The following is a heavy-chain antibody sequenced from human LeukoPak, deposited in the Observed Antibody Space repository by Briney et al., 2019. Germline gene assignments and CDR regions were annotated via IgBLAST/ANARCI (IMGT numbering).Heavy chain of an antibody. CDR2: IFYSGIT. V-gene: IGHV4-59*12. D-gene: IGHD3-10*01. CDR3: AREDYYGSASDY. CDR1: GDSITSYF. Sequence: PSETLSLTCTVSGDSITSYFWSWIRQPPGKGLEWVGYIFYSGITNYNPSLKSRVTISVDTSKNQFSLKLSSVTAADTAVYYCAREDYYGSASDYWGQGTLVTVSS. J-gene: IGHJ4*02.